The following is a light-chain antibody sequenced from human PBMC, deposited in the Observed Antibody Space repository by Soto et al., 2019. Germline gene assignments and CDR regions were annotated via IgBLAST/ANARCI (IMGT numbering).Light chain of an antibody. CDR3: TSYAGSNLLYV. J-gene: IGLJ1*01. CDR1: SGDVGGYNY. Sequence: QSALTQPPSASGSPGQSVTISCTGTSGDVGGYNYVSWYQQHPGKAPKLMIYEVSKRPSGVPDRFSGSKSGNTASLTVSGLQAEDEADYYCTSYAGSNLLYVFGTGTKVTVL. V-gene: IGLV2-8*01. CDR2: EVS.